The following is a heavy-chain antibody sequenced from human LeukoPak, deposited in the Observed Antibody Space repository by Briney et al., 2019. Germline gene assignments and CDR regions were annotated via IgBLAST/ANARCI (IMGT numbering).Heavy chain of an antibody. CDR1: GGSISSGGYS. CDR3: ARGVDYSNYFDY. D-gene: IGHD4-11*01. Sequence: SQALSLTFAVSGGSISSGGYSWSWIRPPPGKGLEWIGYIYHSGSTYYNPSLKSRVTISVDRSKNRFSLKLSSVTAADTAVYYCARGVDYSNYFDYWGQGTLVTVSS. CDR2: IYHSGST. V-gene: IGHV4-30-2*01. J-gene: IGHJ4*02.